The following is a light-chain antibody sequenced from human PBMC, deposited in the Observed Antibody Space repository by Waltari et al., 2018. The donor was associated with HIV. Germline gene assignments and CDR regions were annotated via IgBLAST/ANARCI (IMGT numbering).Light chain of an antibody. CDR3: QAYDSSLTGSV. CDR1: SYNIGAGYD. J-gene: IGLJ2*01. CDR2: GNT. V-gene: IGLV1-40*01. Sequence: QSVLTQPPSVSGAPGQRVTISCTGSSYNIGAGYDVHWYPQLPGTAPKLLIYGNTNRPAGVPDLFSGSKSCTSPSLAITGLQAEDEADYYCQAYDSSLTGSVFGGGTKLTVL.